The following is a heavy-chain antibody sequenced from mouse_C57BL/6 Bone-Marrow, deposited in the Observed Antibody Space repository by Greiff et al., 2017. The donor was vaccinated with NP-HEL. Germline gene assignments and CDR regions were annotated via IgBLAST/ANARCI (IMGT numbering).Heavy chain of an antibody. Sequence: VQLKESGPELVKPGASVKISCKASGYSFTGYYLHWVKQSSEQCLEWIGEINPSTGGTSSNQKFKGKATLTVDKSSSTAYMQLKSLTSEDSAVYYCAREVGNWGAMDYWGQGTSVTVSS. CDR3: AREVGNWGAMDY. CDR1: GYSFTGYY. J-gene: IGHJ4*01. D-gene: IGHD4-1*01. CDR2: INPSTGGT. V-gene: IGHV1-43*01.